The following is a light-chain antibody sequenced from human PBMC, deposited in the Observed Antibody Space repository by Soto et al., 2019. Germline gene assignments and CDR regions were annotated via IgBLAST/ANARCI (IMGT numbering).Light chain of an antibody. Sequence: SVPTQTASVSGSPGQSITISCTGTRRDVGGYNYVSWYQQHPGKAPKLMIYDVTKRPSGVRDRFSASKSGNTASLTISGLQAEDEADYYCCSYAGSYTYVFGNGTKVTVL. CDR3: CSYAGSYTYV. CDR1: RRDVGGYNY. CDR2: DVT. J-gene: IGLJ1*01. V-gene: IGLV2-11*01.